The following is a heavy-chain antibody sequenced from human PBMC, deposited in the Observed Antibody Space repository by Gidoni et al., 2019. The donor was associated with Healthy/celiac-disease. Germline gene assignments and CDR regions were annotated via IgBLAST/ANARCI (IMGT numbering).Heavy chain of an antibody. D-gene: IGHD6-6*01. CDR2: ISGSGGST. J-gene: IGHJ6*03. Sequence: EVQLLESGGGLVQPGGSLRLSCAASGFTFSSYAMSWVRQAPGKGLEWVSAISGSGGSTYYADSVKGRFTSSRDNSKNTLYLQMNSLRAEDTAVYYCAKDPGSSSSHYYYYYYMDVWGKGTTVTVSS. CDR1: GFTFSSYA. CDR3: AKDPGSSSSHYYYYYYMDV. V-gene: IGHV3-23*01.